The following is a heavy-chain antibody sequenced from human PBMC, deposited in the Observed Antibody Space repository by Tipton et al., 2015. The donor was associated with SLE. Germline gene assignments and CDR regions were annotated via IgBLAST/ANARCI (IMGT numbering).Heavy chain of an antibody. J-gene: IGHJ5*02. CDR3: AKDSGDYDFGQDP. V-gene: IGHV4-30-2*01. D-gene: IGHD3-3*01. Sequence: TLSLTCAVSGGSISSGSFSWSWIRQPPGKGLEWIGYIHHNGFTYNTPSLKSRVSISMDRSNNQFSLKLTSVTAADTAIYYCAKDSGDYDFGQDPWGRGTLVTVSS. CDR2: IHHNGFT. CDR1: GGSISSGSFS.